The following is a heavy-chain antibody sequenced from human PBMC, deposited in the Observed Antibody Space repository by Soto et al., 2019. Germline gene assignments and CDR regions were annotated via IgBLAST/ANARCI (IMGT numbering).Heavy chain of an antibody. CDR3: ARVWGSGSYGPTYGMDV. CDR1: GFTFSNYD. CDR2: IGTAGDT. V-gene: IGHV3-13*01. J-gene: IGHJ6*02. Sequence: EVQLVESGGGLVQPGGSLRLSCAASGFTFSNYDMHWVRQGTGKGLEWVSAIGTAGDTYYPGSVKGRFTISRESAKNSLYLQMNSLRAGDTAVYYCARVWGSGSYGPTYGMDVWGQGTTVTVSS. D-gene: IGHD3-10*01.